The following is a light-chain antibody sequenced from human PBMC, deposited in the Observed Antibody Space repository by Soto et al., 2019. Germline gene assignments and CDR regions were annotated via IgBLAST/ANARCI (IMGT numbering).Light chain of an antibody. CDR3: QSYDGSLSGWV. CDR2: VNS. Sequence: QSVLTQPPSVSGAPGQRVTISCTGSSSNIGSDYDVHWYQQPPGAAPQLLISVNSYRPSGVPDRFSASKSGTSASLAITGLQAEDAADYYCQSYDGSLSGWVFGGGTKLTVL. CDR1: SSNIGSDYD. J-gene: IGLJ3*02. V-gene: IGLV1-40*01.